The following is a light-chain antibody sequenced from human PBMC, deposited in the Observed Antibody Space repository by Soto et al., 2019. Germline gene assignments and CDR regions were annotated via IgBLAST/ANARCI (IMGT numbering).Light chain of an antibody. V-gene: IGLV2-14*01. CDR3: SSYTSSSTLV. Sequence: QSVLTQPASVSRSPGQSITISCTGTSSDVGDFDCVSWYQQHPGKAPKLMIYEVSDRPSGVSNRFSGSKSGDTASLTISGLQAEDEADYYCSSYTSSSTLVFGGGTKLTVL. CDR1: SSDVGDFDC. CDR2: EVS. J-gene: IGLJ2*01.